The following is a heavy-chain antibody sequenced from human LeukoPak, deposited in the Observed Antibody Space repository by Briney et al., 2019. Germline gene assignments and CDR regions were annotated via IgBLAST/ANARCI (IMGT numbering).Heavy chain of an antibody. J-gene: IGHJ4*02. V-gene: IGHV1-2*02. D-gene: IGHD3-22*01. Sequence: ASVKVSCKASGYTFTGYYMHWVRQAPGQGLERMGWINPNSGGTNYAQKFQGRVTMTRDTSISTAYMELSRLRSDDTAVYYCARAGTYYYDSSGYGVEFFDYWGQGTLVTVSS. CDR1: GYTFTGYY. CDR2: INPNSGGT. CDR3: ARAGTYYYDSSGYGVEFFDY.